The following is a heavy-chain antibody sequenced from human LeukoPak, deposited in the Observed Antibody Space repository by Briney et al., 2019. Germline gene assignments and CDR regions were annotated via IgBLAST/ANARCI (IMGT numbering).Heavy chain of an antibody. D-gene: IGHD3-10*01. J-gene: IGHJ6*03. Sequence: ASVKVSCKASGYTFTGYYMHWVRQAPAQGLEWMGWTNPNSGGTNNAQKFQGRVTMTRDTSISTAYMELSRLRSDDTAVYYCASSRVRGVISYMDVWGKGTTVTVSS. CDR2: TNPNSGGT. V-gene: IGHV1-2*02. CDR1: GYTFTGYY. CDR3: ASSRVRGVISYMDV.